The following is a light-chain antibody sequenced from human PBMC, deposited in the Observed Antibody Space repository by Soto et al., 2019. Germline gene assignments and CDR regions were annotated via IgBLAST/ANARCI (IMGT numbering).Light chain of an antibody. Sequence: DIQMTQSPSSLSASVGDRVTITCRASQGISTYLNWYQQKPGKAPKLLIYAASSLPSGVPSRFSGSGSETDFTLTISSLQPEHFATYSCQQSYSTTWTFGQETKVEIK. J-gene: IGKJ1*01. CDR3: QQSYSTTWT. V-gene: IGKV1-39*01. CDR2: AAS. CDR1: QGISTY.